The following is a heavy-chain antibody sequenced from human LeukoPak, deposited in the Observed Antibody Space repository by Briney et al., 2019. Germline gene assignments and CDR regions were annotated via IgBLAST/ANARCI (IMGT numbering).Heavy chain of an antibody. V-gene: IGHV4-39*07. J-gene: IGHJ5*02. CDR3: ASSLGARYCSGGSCYRRHSWFDP. CDR2: INHSGST. Sequence: SETLSLTCTVSGGSVSSGSYYWSWIRQPPGKGLEWIGEINHSGSTNYNPSLKSRVTISVDTSKNQFSLKLSSVTAADTAVYYCASSLGARYCSGGSCYRRHSWFDPWGQGTLVTVSS. D-gene: IGHD2-15*01. CDR1: GGSVSSGSYY.